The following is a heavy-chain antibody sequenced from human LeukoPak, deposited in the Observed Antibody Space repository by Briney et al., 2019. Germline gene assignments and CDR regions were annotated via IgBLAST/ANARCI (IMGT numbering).Heavy chain of an antibody. CDR1: GFTFSGYW. CDR3: ASQPAAADVDY. V-gene: IGHV3-7*03. J-gene: IGHJ4*02. D-gene: IGHD2-2*01. Sequence: PGGSLRLSCAASGFTFSGYWMTWVRRAPGKGLEWVANIKQDGSKKSYVDSVKGRFTISRDNAKNSLYLQMNSLRADDTGVYYCASQPAAADVDYWGQGPLVTVSS. CDR2: IKQDGSKK.